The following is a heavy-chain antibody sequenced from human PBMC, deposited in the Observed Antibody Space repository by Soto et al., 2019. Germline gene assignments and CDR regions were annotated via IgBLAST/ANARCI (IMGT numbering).Heavy chain of an antibody. Sequence: SVKVSCKASGGTFSSYAISWVRQAPGQGLEWMGGIIPIFGTANYAQKFQGRVTITADESTSTAYMELSSLRSEDTAVYYCARGNSDRVQNYYYYGMDVWGQGTTVTVSS. D-gene: IGHD1-1*01. CDR3: ARGNSDRVQNYYYYGMDV. V-gene: IGHV1-69*13. J-gene: IGHJ6*02. CDR1: GGTFSSYA. CDR2: IIPIFGTA.